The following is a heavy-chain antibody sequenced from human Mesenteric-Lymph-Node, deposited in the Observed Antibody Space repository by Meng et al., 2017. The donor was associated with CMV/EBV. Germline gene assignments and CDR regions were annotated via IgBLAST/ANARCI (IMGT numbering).Heavy chain of an antibody. J-gene: IGHJ2*01. V-gene: IGHV4-30-2*01. CDR1: GGSIISGDDS. Sequence: CVVSGGSIISGDDSWSWIRQPPGKGLEWIGYIFHTGDTDYNPSLRSRVTISADNSKNQFSLKLNSVTPEDTAVYYCTRDSRRYFDLWGRGTLVTVSS. CDR2: IFHTGDT. CDR3: TRDSRRYFDL.